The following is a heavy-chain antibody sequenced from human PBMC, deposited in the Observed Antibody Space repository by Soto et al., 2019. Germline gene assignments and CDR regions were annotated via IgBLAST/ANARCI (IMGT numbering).Heavy chain of an antibody. D-gene: IGHD6-13*01. J-gene: IGHJ5*02. CDR3: ARDDAGFDP. CDR1: GFTFNRYW. CDR2: IKEDGSQK. Sequence: EVQLVQSGGGLVQPGGSLRLSCAASGFTFNRYWMSWVRQAPGKGLEWLANIKEDGSQKYYVDSVKGRFTVSRDNAKNSVYLQLNRVRAEVTAVYYCARDDAGFDPWGQGTLVTVSS. V-gene: IGHV3-7*01.